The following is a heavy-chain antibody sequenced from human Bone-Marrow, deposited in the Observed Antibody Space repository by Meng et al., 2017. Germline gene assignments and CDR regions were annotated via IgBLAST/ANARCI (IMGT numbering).Heavy chain of an antibody. CDR2: ISWNSGSI. V-gene: IGHV3-9*01. J-gene: IGHJ4*02. D-gene: IGHD4-11*01. Sequence: SLKISCAASGFTFSDYYMSWIRQAPGKGLEWVSGISWNSGSIGYADSVKGRFTISRDNAKNSLYLQMNSLRAEDTALYYCAKETYYSGGFDYWGQGTRVTVSS. CDR1: GFTFSDYY. CDR3: AKETYYSGGFDY.